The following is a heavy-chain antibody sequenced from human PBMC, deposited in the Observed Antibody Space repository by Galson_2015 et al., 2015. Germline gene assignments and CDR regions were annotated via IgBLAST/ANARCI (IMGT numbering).Heavy chain of an antibody. Sequence: SLRLSCAASGFTFSSYSVNWVRQAPGKGLEWVSYISKSSGTTYADSVKGRFTISRDNAKNSLYLQMNSLRAEDTAVYYCARVRSSGYYVADYWGQGTLVTVSS. J-gene: IGHJ4*02. CDR2: ISKSSGTT. V-gene: IGHV3-48*01. D-gene: IGHD3-22*01. CDR1: GFTFSSYS. CDR3: ARVRSSGYYVADY.